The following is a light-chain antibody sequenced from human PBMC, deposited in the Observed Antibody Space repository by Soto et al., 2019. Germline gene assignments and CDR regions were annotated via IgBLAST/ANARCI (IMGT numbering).Light chain of an antibody. Sequence: QSVLTQPPSASGSPGQSVTISCTGTSSDVGGNYVSWYQQHLGKAPKLIIYEVSQRPSGVPDRFSGSKSGNTASLTVSGLQTEDEADYYCSAYAGSNNFVYGSGIQVTVL. CDR3: SAYAGSNNFV. CDR2: EVS. J-gene: IGLJ1*01. V-gene: IGLV2-8*01. CDR1: SSDVGGNY.